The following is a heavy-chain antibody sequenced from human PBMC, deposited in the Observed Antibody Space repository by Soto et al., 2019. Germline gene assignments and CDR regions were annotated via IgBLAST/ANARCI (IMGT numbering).Heavy chain of an antibody. D-gene: IGHD3-10*01. J-gene: IGHJ4*02. CDR1: GGSVSSGSYY. CDR3: ARAESPRYFDY. Sequence: SETLSLTCTVSGGSVSSGSYYWIWIRQPPGKGLEWIGYIYYSGSTNYNPSLKSRVTISVDTSKNQFSLKLSSVTAADTAVYYCARAESPRYFDYWGQGTLVTVSS. CDR2: IYYSGST. V-gene: IGHV4-61*01.